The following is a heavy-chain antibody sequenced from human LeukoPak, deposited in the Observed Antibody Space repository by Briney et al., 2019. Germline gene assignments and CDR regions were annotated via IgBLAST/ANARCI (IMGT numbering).Heavy chain of an antibody. Sequence: ASVKVSCKASGGTFSSYAISWVRQASGQGLEWMGWMNPNNGNTGYAQKFQGRVTMTRDTSISTAYMELRGLRSEDTAVYYCVRDGEGVAISVNYWFDPWGQGTLVTVSS. CDR1: GGTFSSYA. J-gene: IGHJ5*02. V-gene: IGHV1-8*02. CDR3: VRDGEGVAISVNYWFDP. CDR2: MNPNNGNT. D-gene: IGHD3-10*01.